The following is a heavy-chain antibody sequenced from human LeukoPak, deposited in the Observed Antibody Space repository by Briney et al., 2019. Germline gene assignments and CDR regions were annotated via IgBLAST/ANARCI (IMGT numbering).Heavy chain of an antibody. CDR1: GGSFSDYW. CDR2: VNHSGRT. D-gene: IGHD5-12*01. J-gene: IGHJ4*02. CDR3: ARLTGYDWESSYDY. V-gene: IGHV4-34*01. Sequence: SETLSLTCAVYGGSFSDYWWTWIRQSPGKGLEWIGEVNHSGRTNYNPSLKSRVSISVDRSKKQFSLKLSSVTAADTAVYYCARLTGYDWESSYDYWGQGTLVTVSS.